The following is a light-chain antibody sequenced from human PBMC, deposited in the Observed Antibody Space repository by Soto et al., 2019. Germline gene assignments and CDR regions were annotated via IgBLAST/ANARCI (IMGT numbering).Light chain of an antibody. CDR1: QSVSSY. CDR2: DAS. V-gene: IGKV3-11*01. J-gene: IGKJ2*01. Sequence: EIVLTQSPATLSLSPGERATLSCRASQSVSSYLAWYQQKPGQAPRLLIYDASNRATGITARFSGSGSGTDFTLTISSLEPEDFEVYYCEQRSNWPPYTFGQGTKLEIK. CDR3: EQRSNWPPYT.